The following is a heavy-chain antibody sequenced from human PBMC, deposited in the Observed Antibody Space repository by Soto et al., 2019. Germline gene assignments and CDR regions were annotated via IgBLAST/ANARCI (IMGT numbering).Heavy chain of an antibody. D-gene: IGHD2-2*01. CDR1: GESFSGYY. J-gene: IGHJ4*02. CDR3: ARSVPAASDY. CDR2: IVHRGST. V-gene: IGHV4-34*12. Sequence: QVRLQQWGAGLLKPAETLSLTCAVHGESFSGYYWSWIRQPPGKGLEWIGEIVHRGSTNYNPSLKSRVTMSADASKNQFSLKLSSVTAADTAVYFCARSVPAASDYWGQGALVTVSS.